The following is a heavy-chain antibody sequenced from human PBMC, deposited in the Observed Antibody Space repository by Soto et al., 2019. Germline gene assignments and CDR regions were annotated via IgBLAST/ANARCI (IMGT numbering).Heavy chain of an antibody. Sequence: ASVKVSCKSSEYTFTDYYIHWVRQAPGQGLEWMGLINPSGGSTSYAQKFQGRVTMTRDTSISTAYMELSRLRSDDTAVYYCARAQSFYFDYWGQGTLVTVSS. CDR2: INPSGGST. CDR3: ARAQSFYFDY. CDR1: EYTFTDYY. V-gene: IGHV1-46*01. J-gene: IGHJ4*02.